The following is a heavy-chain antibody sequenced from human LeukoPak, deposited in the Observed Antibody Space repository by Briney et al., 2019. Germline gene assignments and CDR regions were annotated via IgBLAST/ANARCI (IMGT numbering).Heavy chain of an antibody. CDR3: ARSCGGDCPFDY. J-gene: IGHJ4*02. CDR1: GGSISSYY. V-gene: IGHV4-59*01. D-gene: IGHD2-21*01. Sequence: PSETLSLTCTVSGGSISSYYWSWLRQPPGKGLEWIGYIYYSGSTNYNPSLKSRVTISVDTSKNQFSLNLSSVTAADTAVYYCARSCGGDCPFDYWGQGTLVTVSS. CDR2: IYYSGST.